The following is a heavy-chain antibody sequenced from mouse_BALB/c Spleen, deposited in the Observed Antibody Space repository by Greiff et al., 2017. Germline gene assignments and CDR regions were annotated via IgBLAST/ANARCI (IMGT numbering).Heavy chain of an antibody. V-gene: IGHV1-14*01. CDR3: AREGYYGSSYGAMDY. CDR2: INPYNDGT. Sequence: VQLKQSGPELVKPGASVKMSCKASGYTFTSYVMHWVKQKPGQGLEWIGYINPYNDGTKYNEKFKGKATLTSDKSSSTAYMELSSLTSEDSAVYYCAREGYYGSSYGAMDYWGQGTSVTVSS. CDR1: GYTFTSYV. J-gene: IGHJ4*01. D-gene: IGHD1-1*01.